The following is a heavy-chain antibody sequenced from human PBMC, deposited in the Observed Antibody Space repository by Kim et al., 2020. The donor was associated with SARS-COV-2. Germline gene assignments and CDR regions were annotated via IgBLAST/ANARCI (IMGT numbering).Heavy chain of an antibody. Sequence: SETLSLTCTVSGGSITSSSYYWAWIRQPPGKGLECIGNIYYSGSAYYNPSLKSRVTISVDTSKNQFSLKLTSVTAAETALYYCARHVRNWYFDLWGRGTRVTVSS. J-gene: IGHJ2*01. V-gene: IGHV4-39*01. CDR3: ARHVRNWYFDL. CDR1: GGSITSSSYY. CDR2: IYYSGSA.